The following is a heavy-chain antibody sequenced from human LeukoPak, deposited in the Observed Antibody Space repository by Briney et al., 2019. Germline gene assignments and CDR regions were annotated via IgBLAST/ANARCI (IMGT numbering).Heavy chain of an antibody. CDR3: ARDVHDSSGYYYPGIDY. CDR1: GGSISSYY. D-gene: IGHD3-22*01. J-gene: IGHJ4*02. CDR2: IYTSGST. Sequence: SETLSLTCTVSGGSISSYYWSWIRQPAGKGLQWIGRIYTSGSTNYNPSLKSRVTISVDKSKNQFSLKLSSVTAADTAVYYCARDVHDSSGYYYPGIDYWGQGTLVTVSS. V-gene: IGHV4-4*07.